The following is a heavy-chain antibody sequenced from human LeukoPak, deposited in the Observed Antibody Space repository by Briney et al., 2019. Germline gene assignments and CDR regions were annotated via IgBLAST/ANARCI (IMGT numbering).Heavy chain of an antibody. J-gene: IGHJ4*02. CDR2: INHSGST. CDR3: ARGFHIRGFDY. Sequence: SETLSLTCAVYGGSFSGYYWSWIRQPPGKGLECIGEINHSGSTNYNPSLKSRVTISVDTSKNQFSLKLSSVTAADTAVYYCARGFHIRGFDYWGQGTLVTVSS. CDR1: GGSFSGYY. D-gene: IGHD1-14*01. V-gene: IGHV4-34*01.